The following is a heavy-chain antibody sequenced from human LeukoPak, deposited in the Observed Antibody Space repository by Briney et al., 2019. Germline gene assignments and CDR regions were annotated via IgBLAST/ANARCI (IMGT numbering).Heavy chain of an antibody. V-gene: IGHV5-10-1*01. Sequence: GESLKLSCQGSGYSYTNYWISWVRQTPGKGLEWMGKIDPSDSYTNYSPSFQGHVTISADKSISTAYLQWSSLKASDTAMYYCARHGCSSSWCGFDIWGQGTMVTVSS. CDR2: IDPSDSYT. J-gene: IGHJ3*02. D-gene: IGHD6-13*01. CDR3: ARHGCSSSWCGFDI. CDR1: GYSYTNYW.